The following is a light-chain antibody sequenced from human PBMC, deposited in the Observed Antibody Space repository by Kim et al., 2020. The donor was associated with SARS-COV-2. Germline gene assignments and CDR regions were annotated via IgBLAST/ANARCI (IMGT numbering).Light chain of an antibody. CDR1: QGVSSSY. CDR3: QQYGYSLS. J-gene: IGKJ4*01. CDR2: GAC. Sequence: LSPCECASLSCGARQGVSSSYFAWHHLNPGQAPRLLFYGACSRATGISDRFSGGGCRADFTLTSSRQEPEDFAVYYCQQYGYSLSFGEGTKVDIK. V-gene: IGKV3-20*01.